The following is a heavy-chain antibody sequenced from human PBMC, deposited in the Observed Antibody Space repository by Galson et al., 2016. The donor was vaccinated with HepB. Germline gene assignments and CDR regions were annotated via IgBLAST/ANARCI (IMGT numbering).Heavy chain of an antibody. CDR1: GFRFSNYA. Sequence: SLRLSCAASGFRFSNYAMSWVRQAPGKGPQWVSAIGGSGDSTFYADSVKGRFTISRDNSKNTLFLQTNSLRAEDTAVYYCAGNQWLVRPLPHGLDYWGQGILVTVAS. CDR2: IGGSGDST. D-gene: IGHD6-19*01. J-gene: IGHJ4*02. CDR3: AGNQWLVRPLPHGLDY. V-gene: IGHV3-23*01.